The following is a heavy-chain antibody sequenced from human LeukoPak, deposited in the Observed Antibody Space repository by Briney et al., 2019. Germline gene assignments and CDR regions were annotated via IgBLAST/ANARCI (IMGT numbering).Heavy chain of an antibody. CDR3: ARDVWTGVAVSDY. CDR1: GFTFSSYW. CDR2: IKEDGSIQ. D-gene: IGHD6-19*01. Sequence: PGGSLRLSCVASGFTFSSYWMTWVRQAPGKGLEGLANIKEDGSIQYYRASVRGRFTISRDNAKTSVYLQLNSLRADDTAVYYCARDVWTGVAVSDYWGQGTLVTVSS. J-gene: IGHJ4*02. V-gene: IGHV3-7*01.